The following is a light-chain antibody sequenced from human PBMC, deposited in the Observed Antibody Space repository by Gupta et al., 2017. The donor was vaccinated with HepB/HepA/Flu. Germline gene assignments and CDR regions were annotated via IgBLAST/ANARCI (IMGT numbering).Light chain of an antibody. V-gene: IGKV3-15*01. CDR2: GAS. CDR1: QSVHIN. J-gene: IGKJ1*01. CDR3: QQYNNWPWT. Sequence: EIVMTQSPATLSVSPGERVALFCRASQSVHINLAWIQQQPGQAPRVLFYGASTRATGVPARFIGSGSRTEFTLTITSLHSEDVAVYFCQQYNNWPWTFGQGTKVEI.